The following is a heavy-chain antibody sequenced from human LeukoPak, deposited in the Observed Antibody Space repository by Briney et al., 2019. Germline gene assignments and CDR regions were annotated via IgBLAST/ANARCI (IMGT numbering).Heavy chain of an antibody. CDR2: INPNSGGT. V-gene: IGHV1-2*06. D-gene: IGHD3-3*01. CDR3: ARDIDDFWSGYPYGMDV. J-gene: IGHJ6*02. CDR1: GYTFTSYY. Sequence: ASVKVSCKASGYTFTSYYMHWVRQAPGQGLEWMGRINPNSGGTNYAQKFQGRVTMTRDTSISTAYMELSRLRSDDTAVYYCARDIDDFWSGYPYGMDVWGQGTTVTVSS.